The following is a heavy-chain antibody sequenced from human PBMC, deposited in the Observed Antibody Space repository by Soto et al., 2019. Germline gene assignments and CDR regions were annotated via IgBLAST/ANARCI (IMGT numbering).Heavy chain of an antibody. CDR3: AKDIGLGTTGFDY. D-gene: IGHD1-1*01. CDR2: ISGSGGST. J-gene: IGHJ4*02. Sequence: EVQLLESGGGLVQPGGSLRLSCAASGFTFSSYAMSWVRQAPGKGLEWVSAISGSGGSTYYADSVKGRFTISRDNSKNTLYLQMNSLRAEDTAVSYCAKDIGLGTTGFDYWGQGTLVTVSS. V-gene: IGHV3-23*01. CDR1: GFTFSSYA.